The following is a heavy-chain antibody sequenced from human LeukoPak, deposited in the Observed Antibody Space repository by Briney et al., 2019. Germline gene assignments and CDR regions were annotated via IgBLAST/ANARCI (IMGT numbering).Heavy chain of an antibody. CDR2: ISYDRSDE. D-gene: IGHD3-3*01. CDR3: ARDFTPEWFDIH. V-gene: IGHV3-30*03. J-gene: IGHJ4*02. CDR1: GFTFSSYG. Sequence: PGGSLRLSCAASGFTFSSYGMHWVRQAPGKGLEWVGVISYDRSDEYYTDSVKGRFTISRDNSKNTVYLQMNSLRADDTAVYYCARDFTPEWFDIHWGQGTLVTVS.